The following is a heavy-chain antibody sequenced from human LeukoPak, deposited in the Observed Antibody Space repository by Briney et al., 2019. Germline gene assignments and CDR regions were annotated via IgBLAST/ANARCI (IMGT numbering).Heavy chain of an antibody. CDR1: GGTFSSFA. CDR2: FIPIFGTA. Sequence: GASVQVSCKASGGTFSSFAISWVRQAPGQGLELKGAFIPIFGTANYAQKFQGRVTITADESTSTAYMELSSLRSEDTAVYYCASGYDSSGYLPYYFDYWGQGTLVTVSS. CDR3: ASGYDSSGYLPYYFDY. V-gene: IGHV1-69*13. J-gene: IGHJ4*02. D-gene: IGHD3-22*01.